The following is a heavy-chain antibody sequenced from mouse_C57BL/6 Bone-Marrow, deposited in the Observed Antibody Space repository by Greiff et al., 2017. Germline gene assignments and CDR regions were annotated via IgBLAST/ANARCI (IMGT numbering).Heavy chain of an antibody. D-gene: IGHD2-1*01. CDR3: AREGGYIYYGNYFDY. CDR2: INPSNGGT. V-gene: IGHV1-53*01. Sequence: QVQLQQPGTELVKPGASVKLSCKASGYTFTSYGMHWVKQRPGQGLEWIGNINPSNGGTNYNEKFKSKATLTVDKSSSTAYMKISSLTSEDSAVYYCAREGGYIYYGNYFDYWGQGTTLTVSS. J-gene: IGHJ2*01. CDR1: GYTFTSYG.